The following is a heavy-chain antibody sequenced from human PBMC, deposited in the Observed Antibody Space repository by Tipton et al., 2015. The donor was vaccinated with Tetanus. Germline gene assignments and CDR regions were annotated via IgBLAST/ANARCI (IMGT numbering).Heavy chain of an antibody. CDR1: GFTLSRFG. D-gene: IGHD6-25*01. J-gene: IGHJ4*02. CDR3: VSGSALDY. CDR2: ISSTSRYM. Sequence: SLRLSCEVSGFTLSRFGMNWVRQAPGKGLEWISSISSTSRYMYYADSVKGRFTISRDNAKSSLFLQMNSLRDDDTAVYYCVSGSALDYWGQGTLITVSS. V-gene: IGHV3-21*01.